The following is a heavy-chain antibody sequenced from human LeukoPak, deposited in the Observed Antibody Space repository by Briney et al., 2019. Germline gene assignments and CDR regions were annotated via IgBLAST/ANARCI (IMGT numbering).Heavy chain of an antibody. D-gene: IGHD1-26*01. CDR3: ARVIVGATSGDY. Sequence: ASVKVSCKASGYTFTNYGVSWVRQAPGQGLEWMGWITVYNGNTNHAQKLQGRVTMTTDTSTSTAYLELRSLRSDDTAVYYCARVIVGATSGDYWGQGTLVTVSS. CDR1: GYTFTNYG. J-gene: IGHJ4*02. V-gene: IGHV1-18*01. CDR2: ITVYNGNT.